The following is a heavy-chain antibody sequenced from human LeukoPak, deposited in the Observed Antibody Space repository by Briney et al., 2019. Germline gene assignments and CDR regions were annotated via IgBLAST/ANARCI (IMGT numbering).Heavy chain of an antibody. CDR1: EFSLGSNY. V-gene: IGHV3-66*01. CDR3: ARASVDWLSFDY. D-gene: IGHD3-9*01. Sequence: GGSLRLSCAASEFSLGSNYMTWVRQAPGKGLEWVSLIYSGGSTYYADSVKGRFTISRDNFKNTLYLQMNSLRAEDTAVYYCARASVDWLSFDYWGQGTLVTVSS. J-gene: IGHJ4*02. CDR2: IYSGGST.